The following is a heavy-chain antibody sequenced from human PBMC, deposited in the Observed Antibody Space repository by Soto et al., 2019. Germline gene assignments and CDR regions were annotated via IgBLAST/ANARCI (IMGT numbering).Heavy chain of an antibody. J-gene: IGHJ4*02. Sequence: EVQLLESGGGLVQPGGSLRLSCAASGFTFSTYAMSWVRQAPGKGLEWVSAISGSGDTTYYANSVKGRFTISRDNSKNALYLQMNSLRAEDTAVYYCAKGSYGPHDYWGQGTLVTVSS. CDR3: AKGSYGPHDY. CDR1: GFTFSTYA. D-gene: IGHD1-26*01. V-gene: IGHV3-23*01. CDR2: ISGSGDTT.